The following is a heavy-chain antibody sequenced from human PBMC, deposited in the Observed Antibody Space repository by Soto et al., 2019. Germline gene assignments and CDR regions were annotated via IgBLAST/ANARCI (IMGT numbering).Heavy chain of an antibody. CDR1: GGSFSSYT. D-gene: IGHD5-12*01. CDR3: AAFGYGYEYFQH. CDR2: IIPILVIA. Sequence: QVQLVQSGAAVKKPGSSVKVSCKASGGSFSSYTISWVRQAPGQGLEWMGRIIPILVIANYAQKFQGRVTITADKSTITAYMELISLRSEDTAVYYCAAFGYGYEYFQHWGQGTLVTVSS. J-gene: IGHJ1*01. V-gene: IGHV1-69*02.